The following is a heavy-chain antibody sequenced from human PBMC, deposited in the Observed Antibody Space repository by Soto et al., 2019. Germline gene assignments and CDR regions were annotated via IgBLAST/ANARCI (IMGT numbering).Heavy chain of an antibody. J-gene: IGHJ4*02. V-gene: IGHV3-74*01. CDR2: MYTDASSA. CDR1: GLTVRIYW. Sequence: HWGSLRIGCAACGLTVRIYWVHWVRQAPGKGLVWVSRMYTDASSATYADSVKGRFTISRDNAKNTLFLQIDSLRTEDTAVYHCVRGNSGYGNFDYWGEGTLVTVSS. D-gene: IGHD5-12*01. CDR3: VRGNSGYGNFDY.